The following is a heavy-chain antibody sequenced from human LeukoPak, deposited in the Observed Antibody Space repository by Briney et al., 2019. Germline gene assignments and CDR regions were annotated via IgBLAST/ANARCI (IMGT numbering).Heavy chain of an antibody. V-gene: IGHV4-30-2*01. CDR1: GGSISSGGYY. D-gene: IGHD6-6*01. CDR2: IYHSGST. J-gene: IGHJ4*02. Sequence: SETLSLTCTVSGGSISSGGYYWSWIRQPPGKGLEWIGYIYHSGSTYYNPSLKSRVTISVDRSKNQFSLKLSSVTAADTAVYYCARDLPYSSSSEVGYWGQGTLVTVSS. CDR3: ARDLPYSSSSEVGY.